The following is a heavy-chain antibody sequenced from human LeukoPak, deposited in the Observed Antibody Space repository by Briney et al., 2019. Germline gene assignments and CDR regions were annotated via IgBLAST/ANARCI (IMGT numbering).Heavy chain of an antibody. Sequence: PGGSLRLSCAASGFTFNNYAMSWVRQAPGKGLEWVSTVSGNGGSAYYADSVKGRFTISRDNSKNTLYLQMNSLRAEDTAVYYCARDYAIVVVPAALNGGVFYYYYYGMDVWGQGTTVTVSS. CDR2: VSGNGGSA. CDR3: ARDYAIVVVPAALNGGVFYYYYYGMDV. V-gene: IGHV3-23*01. J-gene: IGHJ6*02. CDR1: GFTFNNYA. D-gene: IGHD2-2*01.